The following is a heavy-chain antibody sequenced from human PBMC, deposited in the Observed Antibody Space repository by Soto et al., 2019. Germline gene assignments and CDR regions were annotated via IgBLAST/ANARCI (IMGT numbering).Heavy chain of an antibody. Sequence: PGGSLRLSCAASGFIVSNAWMSWVRQAPGKGLELVGRIKKNADGGTTDYAAHVEGRFTISRDDSKNTLFLQMNSLRPEDIAVYYCARNYYDSGGGFDSWGQGTLVTVSS. V-gene: IGHV3-15*01. J-gene: IGHJ4*02. CDR1: GFIVSNAW. D-gene: IGHD3-22*01. CDR2: IKKNADGGTT. CDR3: ARNYYDSGGGFDS.